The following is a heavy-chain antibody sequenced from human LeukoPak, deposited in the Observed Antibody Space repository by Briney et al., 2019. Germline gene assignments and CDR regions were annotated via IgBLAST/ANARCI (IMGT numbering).Heavy chain of an antibody. CDR3: ARVGRDYSSSSPPDY. CDR2: IKIDGSST. CDR1: GFTFSTYW. Sequence: PGGSLRLSCAASGFTFSTYWMHWVRQAPGKGLVWVSRIKIDGSSTLYADSVRGRFTISRDNAKNTLYLQMNSLRAEDTAMYYCARVGRDYSSSSPPDYWGQGTLVTVSS. V-gene: IGHV3-74*01. J-gene: IGHJ4*02. D-gene: IGHD6-6*01.